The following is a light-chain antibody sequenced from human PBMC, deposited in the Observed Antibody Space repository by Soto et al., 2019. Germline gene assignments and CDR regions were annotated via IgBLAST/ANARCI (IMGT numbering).Light chain of an antibody. CDR3: TSYTSRSTLGV. CDR2: DVS. Sequence: QSALTQPASVSGFPGQSITISCTGTSSDVGGYNYVSWYQQHPGKAPKLIIYDVSNRPSGVSNRFSGSKSDNTASLTISGLQAEDEADYYCTSYTSRSTLGVFGGGTKLTVL. CDR1: SSDVGGYNY. J-gene: IGLJ3*02. V-gene: IGLV2-14*01.